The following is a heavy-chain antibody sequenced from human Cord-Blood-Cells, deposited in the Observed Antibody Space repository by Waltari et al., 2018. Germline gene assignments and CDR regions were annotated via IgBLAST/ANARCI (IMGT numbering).Heavy chain of an antibody. J-gene: IGHJ4*02. CDR3: AKDPELGIGFDY. Sequence: EVQLVESGGGLVQPGGSLRLSCAASGFTFSSYAMSWVRRAPGKGLEWVSAISCGGGSTYYADSVKGRFTISRDNSKNTLYLQMNSLRAEDTAVYYCAKDPELGIGFDYWGQGTLVTVSS. CDR1: GFTFSSYA. D-gene: IGHD7-27*01. V-gene: IGHV3-23*04. CDR2: ISCGGGST.